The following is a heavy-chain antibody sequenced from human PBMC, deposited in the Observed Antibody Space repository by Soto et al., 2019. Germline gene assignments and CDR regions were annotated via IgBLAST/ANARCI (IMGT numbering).Heavy chain of an antibody. D-gene: IGHD3-9*01. CDR2: ISAYNYNT. V-gene: IGHV1-18*01. CDR3: ARDSTLTNQEGCDY. CDR1: GYTFHNYG. J-gene: IGHJ4*02. Sequence: GASVKVSCKASGYTFHNYGVNWVRQAPGHGLEWMGRISAYNYNTHYAQNFEGRVTMTTDTSTSTAYMELRSLRSDDTAVYYCARDSTLTNQEGCDYWGQGTLVTVSS.